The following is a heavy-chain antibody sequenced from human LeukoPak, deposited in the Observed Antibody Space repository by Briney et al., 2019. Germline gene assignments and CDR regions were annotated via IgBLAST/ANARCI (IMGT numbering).Heavy chain of an antibody. Sequence: ASVKVSCKASGYTFTSYGISWVRQAPGQGLEWMGWISAYNGNTNYAQKLQGRVTMTTDTSTSTAYMELRSLRSDDTAVYYCASRPVVTEELTSWGQGTLVTVSS. V-gene: IGHV1-18*01. CDR1: GYTFTSYG. CDR2: ISAYNGNT. D-gene: IGHD2-21*02. CDR3: ASRPVVTEELTS. J-gene: IGHJ4*02.